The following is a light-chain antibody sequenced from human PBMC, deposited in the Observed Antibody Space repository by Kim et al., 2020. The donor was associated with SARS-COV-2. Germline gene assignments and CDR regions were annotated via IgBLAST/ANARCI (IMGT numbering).Light chain of an antibody. CDR1: SSDVGGYNY. Sequence: QSITISCTGTSSDVGGYNYVSWYQQHPGRDPKLMIYDVNNRPSGVPNRFSGSKSGDTASLTISGLQPEDEADYYCSSYTSSSTYVFGTGTKVTVL. V-gene: IGLV2-14*03. CDR3: SSYTSSSTYV. CDR2: DVN. J-gene: IGLJ1*01.